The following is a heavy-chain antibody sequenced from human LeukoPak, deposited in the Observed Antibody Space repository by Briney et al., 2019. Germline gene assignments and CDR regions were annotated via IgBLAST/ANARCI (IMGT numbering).Heavy chain of an antibody. J-gene: IGHJ4*02. CDR3: ARDPYRDAPDYFDY. Sequence: GGSLRLSCAASGFTFSRYAMYWVRQAPGKGLEWVAVISDDGTFTLYGDSVRGRFTISRDSSRNTLYLQMNSLRPEDTAVYYCARDPYRDAPDYFDYWGRGTLVTVSS. V-gene: IGHV3-30-3*01. CDR2: ISDDGTFT. D-gene: IGHD1-14*01. CDR1: GFTFSRYA.